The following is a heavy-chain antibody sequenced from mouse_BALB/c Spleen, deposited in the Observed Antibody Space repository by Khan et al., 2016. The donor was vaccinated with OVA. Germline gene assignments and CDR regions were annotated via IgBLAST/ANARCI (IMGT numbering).Heavy chain of an antibody. J-gene: IGHJ4*01. CDR3: ARASTTEDDYIMDH. D-gene: IGHD1-1*01. CDR1: GFTFSSYT. Sequence: EVQLVESGGDLVQTGGSLKLSCAASGFTFSSYTMSWVRQTPEKRMEWVAFISNGGSNAYYPDTVKGRFTISRDNAKNTLYLQMSSLKSEDTAMYYCARASTTEDDYIMDHWGQGTSVTVSS. CDR2: ISNGGSNA. V-gene: IGHV5-12-2*01.